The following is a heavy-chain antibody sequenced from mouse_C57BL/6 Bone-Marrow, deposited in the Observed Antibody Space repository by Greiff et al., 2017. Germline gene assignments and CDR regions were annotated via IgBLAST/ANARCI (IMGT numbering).Heavy chain of an antibody. D-gene: IGHD1-1*01. CDR1: GYTFTSYN. V-gene: IGHV1-12*01. CDR2: IYPGNGDT. J-gene: IGHJ1*03. CDR3: ARHGYGISHWYFDV. Sequence: LQESGAELVRPGASVKMSCKASGYTFTSYNMHWVKQTPRQGLEWIGTIYPGNGDTSYNQKFKGKATLTVDKSSSTAYMQLSSLTSEDSAVDFCARHGYGISHWYFDVWGTGTTVTVSS.